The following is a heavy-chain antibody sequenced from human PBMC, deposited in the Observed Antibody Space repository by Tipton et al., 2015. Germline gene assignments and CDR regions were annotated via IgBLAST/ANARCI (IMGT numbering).Heavy chain of an antibody. D-gene: IGHD3-10*01. CDR2: IKNDGSNK. Sequence: GSLRLSCAASGFTFRRYWMSWVRQTPGKGLEWVGQIKNDGSNKYYLDSMEGRFSISRDNAKNSLYLQMNTLRAEDTGVYYCARDVNGGYYDVWGQGTTVTVSP. J-gene: IGHJ3*01. V-gene: IGHV3-7*01. CDR1: GFTFRRYW. CDR3: ARDVNGGYYDV.